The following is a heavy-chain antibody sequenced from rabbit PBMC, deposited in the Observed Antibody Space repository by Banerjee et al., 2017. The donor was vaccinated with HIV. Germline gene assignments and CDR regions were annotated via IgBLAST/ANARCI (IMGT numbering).Heavy chain of an antibody. Sequence: QEQLEESGGGLVKPEGSLTLTCTVSGFSFSSNYYMCWVRQAPGKGLEWIAFINTGDGNTYYASWAKGRFTISKTSTTVTLQMTSLTAADTATYFCARDLAGVTGWNFGLRGQGTLVTVS. CDR3: ARDLAGVTGWNFGL. D-gene: IGHD4-1*01. CDR2: INTGDGNT. J-gene: IGHJ4*01. CDR1: GFSFSSNYY. V-gene: IGHV1S45*01.